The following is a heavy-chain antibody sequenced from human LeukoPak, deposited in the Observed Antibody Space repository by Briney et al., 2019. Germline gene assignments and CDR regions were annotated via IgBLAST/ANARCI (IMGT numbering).Heavy chain of an antibody. D-gene: IGHD3-10*01. CDR1: GYSFITYW. Sequence: GESLKISCKGSGYSFITYWIGWVRQMPGKGLEWMGIIYPGDSDTRYSPSFQGQVTISADKSINTAYLQWGSLKASDTAVYYCARLGGGGSASFYFNWVYPWGQGTLVTVSS. CDR3: ARLGGGGSASFYFNWVYP. J-gene: IGHJ5*02. CDR2: IYPGDSDT. V-gene: IGHV5-51*01.